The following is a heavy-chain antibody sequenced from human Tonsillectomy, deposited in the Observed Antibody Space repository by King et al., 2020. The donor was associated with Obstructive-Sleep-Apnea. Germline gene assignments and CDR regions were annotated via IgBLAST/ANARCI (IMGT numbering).Heavy chain of an antibody. J-gene: IGHJ4*02. D-gene: IGHD4-17*01. CDR1: GSSISSYY. CDR3: ARESGIYGDYVDY. V-gene: IGHV4-59*01. CDR2: IYYSGST. Sequence: QLQESGPGLVKPSETLSLTCTVSGSSISSYYWSWIRQPPGKGLEWIGYIYYSGSTNYNPSLKSRVTISVDTSKNQFSLKLSSVTAADTAVYYCARESGIYGDYVDYWGQGTLVTVSS.